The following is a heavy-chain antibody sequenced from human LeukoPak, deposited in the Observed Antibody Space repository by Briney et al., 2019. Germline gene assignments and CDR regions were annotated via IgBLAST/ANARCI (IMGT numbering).Heavy chain of an antibody. CDR3: ASGDTAMVRYDAFDI. D-gene: IGHD5-18*01. CDR1: GVSISSYY. J-gene: IGHJ3*02. Sequence: MPSETLSLTCTVSGVSISSYYWSWIRQPAGKGLEWIGRIYTSGSTNYNPSLKSRVTMSVDTSKNQFSLKLSSVTAADTAVYYCASGDTAMVRYDAFDIWGQGTMVTVSS. V-gene: IGHV4-4*07. CDR2: IYTSGST.